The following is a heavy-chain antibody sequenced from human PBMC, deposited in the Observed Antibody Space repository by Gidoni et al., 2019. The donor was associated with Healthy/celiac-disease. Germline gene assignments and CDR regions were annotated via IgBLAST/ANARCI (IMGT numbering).Heavy chain of an antibody. CDR1: GFTVSSTY. J-gene: IGHJ3*01. Sequence: EVQLVESGGCLFQPGGSLRLSCAASGFTVSSTYMSWVRQAPGKGMEWVSVIYSGGSTDYADAVKGRFTISRDNSKNTLYLQMNSLRAEDTAVYYCARLGYSSGLSVWGQGTMVTVSS. CDR3: ARLGYSSGLSV. D-gene: IGHD6-19*01. V-gene: IGHV3-66*01. CDR2: IYSGGST.